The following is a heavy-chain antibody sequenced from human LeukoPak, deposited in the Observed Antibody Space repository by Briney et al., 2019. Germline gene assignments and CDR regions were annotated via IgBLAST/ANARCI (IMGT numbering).Heavy chain of an antibody. CDR1: GGSFSGYY. D-gene: IGHD6-13*01. CDR3: ARAPERGSIAAAGIDY. CDR2: INHSGST. J-gene: IGHJ4*02. V-gene: IGHV4-34*01. Sequence: PSETLSLTCAVYGGSFSGYYWSWTRQPPGKGLEWIGEINHSGSTNYNPSLKSRVTISVDTSKNQFSLKLSSVTAADTAVYYCARAPERGSIAAAGIDYWGQGTLVTVSS.